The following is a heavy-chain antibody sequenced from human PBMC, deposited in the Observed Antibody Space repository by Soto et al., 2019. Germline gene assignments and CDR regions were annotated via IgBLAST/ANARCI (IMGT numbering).Heavy chain of an antibody. CDR1: GFTFGSYG. D-gene: IGHD1-26*01. CDR3: AKVKEVGAITLFDY. V-gene: IGHV3-23*01. J-gene: IGHJ4*01. Sequence: PGVSLRVSCAASGFTFGSYGMSWVRQAPGKGLEWVSAISGSGGSTYYADSVKGRFTISRDNSKNTLYLQMNSLRAEDTAVYYCAKVKEVGAITLFDYWGHGTLVTVSS. CDR2: ISGSGGST.